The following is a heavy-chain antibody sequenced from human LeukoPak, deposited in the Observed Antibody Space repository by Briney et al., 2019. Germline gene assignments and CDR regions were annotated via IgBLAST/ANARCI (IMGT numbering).Heavy chain of an antibody. V-gene: IGHV4-34*01. CDR1: GGSFSGYY. CDR3: ARGPTYYYDSSGYSFFFQH. D-gene: IGHD3-22*01. J-gene: IGHJ1*01. CDR2: INHSGST. Sequence: SETLSLTCAVYGGSFSGYYWSWTRQPPGKGLEWIGEINHSGSTNYNPSLKSRVTISVDTSKNQFSLKLSSVTAADTAVYYCARGPTYYYDSSGYSFFFQHRGQGTLVTVSS.